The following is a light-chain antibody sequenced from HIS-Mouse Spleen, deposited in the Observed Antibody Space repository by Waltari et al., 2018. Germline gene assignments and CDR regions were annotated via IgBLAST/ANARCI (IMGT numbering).Light chain of an antibody. J-gene: IGLJ2*01. CDR3: YSTDSSGNHRV. V-gene: IGLV3-10*01. CDR2: EDS. Sequence: SYELTQPPSVSVSPGQTARITCPGDALPQNYAYWYQQKSGQAPVLVIYEDSKRPSGIPERFSGSSSGTMATLTISGAQVEDEADYYCYSTDSSGNHRVFGGGTKLTVL. CDR1: ALPQNY.